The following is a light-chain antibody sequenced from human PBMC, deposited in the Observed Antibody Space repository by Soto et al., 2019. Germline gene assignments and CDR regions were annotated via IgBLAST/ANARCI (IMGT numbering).Light chain of an antibody. Sequence: QSALTQPASVSGSPGQSITISCTGTSSHVGNYNLVSWYQQHPGEAPKLMIYEGTKRPSGVSNRFSGSKFGNTASLTISGLQAEDEVDYYCCSYAGDSTWVFGGGTKVTVL. CDR3: CSYAGDSTWV. J-gene: IGLJ3*02. CDR2: EGT. CDR1: SSHVGNYNL. V-gene: IGLV2-23*01.